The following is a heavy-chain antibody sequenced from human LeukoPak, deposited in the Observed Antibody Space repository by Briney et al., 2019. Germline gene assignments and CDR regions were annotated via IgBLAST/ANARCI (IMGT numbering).Heavy chain of an antibody. J-gene: IGHJ4*02. CDR3: ARAGLQYEYSI. D-gene: IGHD4-11*01. CDR2: IYRSGGT. Sequence: SETLSLTRTASGYSISSGYYWGWIRQPPGKGLEWFGIIYRSGGTYYNPSLKSRVTISVDTSKNKLSMKLSSVSAEDTAVYYCARAGLQYEYSIWGQGTLVTVSS. V-gene: IGHV4-38-2*02. CDR1: GYSISSGYY.